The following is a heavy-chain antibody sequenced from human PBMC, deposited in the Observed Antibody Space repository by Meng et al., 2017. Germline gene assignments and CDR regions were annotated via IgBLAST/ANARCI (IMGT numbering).Heavy chain of an antibody. V-gene: IGHV3-30*01. CDR1: GFTFSSYA. D-gene: IGHD3-10*01. Sequence: VQLGGSWGGVVQTGSSLILSWAASGFTFSSYAMHWVRQAPGKGLEWVAVISYDGSNKYYADSVKGRFTISRDNSKNTLYLQMNSLRAEDTAVYYCASMGYWGQGTLVTVSS. CDR3: ASMGY. CDR2: ISYDGSNK. J-gene: IGHJ4*02.